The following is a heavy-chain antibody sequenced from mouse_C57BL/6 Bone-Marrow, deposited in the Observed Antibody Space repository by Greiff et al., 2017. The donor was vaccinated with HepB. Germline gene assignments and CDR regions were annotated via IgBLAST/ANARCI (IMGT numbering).Heavy chain of an antibody. CDR3: ALYYYGSRGWYFDV. Sequence: VQLQQSGAELVKPGASVKLSCTASGFNIKDYYMHWVKQRTEQGLEWIGRIDPEDGEPKYAPKFQGKATITADTSSNTAYLQLSSLTSEDTAAYYCALYYYGSRGWYFDVWGTGTTVTVSS. V-gene: IGHV14-2*01. J-gene: IGHJ1*03. CDR2: IDPEDGEP. CDR1: GFNIKDYY. D-gene: IGHD1-1*01.